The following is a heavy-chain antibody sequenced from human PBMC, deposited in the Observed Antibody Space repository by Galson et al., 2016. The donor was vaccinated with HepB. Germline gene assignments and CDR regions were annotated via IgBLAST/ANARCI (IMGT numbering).Heavy chain of an antibody. Sequence: SLRLSCAASGFTFSSFAMSWVRRVPGKGLEWVSAISGRGDRIRYAESVKGRFIISRDNSKNTLDVEMKNLRAEDTAVYYCAKVGWFGELFYGHLDFWGQGTLVTVSS. D-gene: IGHD3-10*01. CDR2: ISGRGDRI. CDR3: AKVGWFGELFYGHLDF. V-gene: IGHV3-23*01. CDR1: GFTFSSFA. J-gene: IGHJ4*02.